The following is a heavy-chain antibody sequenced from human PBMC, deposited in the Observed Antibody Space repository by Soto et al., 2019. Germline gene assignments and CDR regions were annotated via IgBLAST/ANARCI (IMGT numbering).Heavy chain of an antibody. CDR2: ISPGSRYP. D-gene: IGHD3-10*01. Sequence: QVQLVESGGGLVPPGGSLRLSCAGSGFTFGDSYMSWIRQAPGKGLEWLSYISPGSRYPAYADSVKGRFTISRDNAKRSLYLQMNNLRAEDSGLYYCTRGPRPISTGTGAYWGQGTQVTVSS. J-gene: IGHJ4*02. CDR1: GFTFGDSY. V-gene: IGHV3-11*06. CDR3: TRGPRPISTGTGAY.